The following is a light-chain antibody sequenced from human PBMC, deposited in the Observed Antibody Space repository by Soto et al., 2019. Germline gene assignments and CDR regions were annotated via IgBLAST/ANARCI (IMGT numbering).Light chain of an antibody. Sequence: QLVLTQAPSASGTPGQRVTLSCSGSSSNIGSNTVSWYQPVPGTAPKLLIYSNDQRPSGVPDRFSGSKSGTSASLAIGGLQSEDEADYYCAAWDGSLNGWVFGGGTKLTVL. V-gene: IGLV1-44*01. CDR3: AAWDGSLNGWV. CDR1: SSNIGSNT. CDR2: SND. J-gene: IGLJ2*01.